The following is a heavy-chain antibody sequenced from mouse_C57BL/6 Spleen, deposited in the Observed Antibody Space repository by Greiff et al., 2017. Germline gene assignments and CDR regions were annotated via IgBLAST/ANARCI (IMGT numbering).Heavy chain of an antibody. V-gene: IGHV1-69*01. D-gene: IGHD2-5*01. CDR3: ARWESNYQAWFAY. CDR2: IDPSDSYT. Sequence: VQLQQPGAELVMPGASVKLSCKASGYTFTSYWMHWVKQRPGQGLEWIGEIDPSDSYTNYNQKFKGKSTLTVDKSSSTAYMQLSSLTSEDSAVYYCARWESNYQAWFAYWGQGTLVTVSA. J-gene: IGHJ3*01. CDR1: GYTFTSYW.